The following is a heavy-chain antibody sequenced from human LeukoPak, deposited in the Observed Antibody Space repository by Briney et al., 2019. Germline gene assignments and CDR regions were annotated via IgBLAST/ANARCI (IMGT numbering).Heavy chain of an antibody. V-gene: IGHV3-7*01. Sequence: GGSLRLSCAASGFTFSSYWMSWVRQAPGKGLEWVANIKQDGSEKYYVDSVKGRFTISRDNAKNSLYLQMNSLRAEDTAVYYCARAGTAMVTDFDYWGQGTLVTVSS. CDR1: GFTFSSYW. CDR3: ARAGTAMVTDFDY. D-gene: IGHD5-18*01. J-gene: IGHJ4*02. CDR2: IKQDGSEK.